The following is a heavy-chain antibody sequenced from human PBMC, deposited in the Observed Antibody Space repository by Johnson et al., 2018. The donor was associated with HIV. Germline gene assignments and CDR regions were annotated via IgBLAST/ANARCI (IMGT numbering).Heavy chain of an antibody. CDR1: GFTFSRDD. CDR2: IGTAGDT. CDR3: ARAPRAFCDGDCYPNAFGI. V-gene: IGHV3-13*01. J-gene: IGHJ3*02. Sequence: VQLVESGGGVVQPGRSLRLSCAASGFTFSRDDMHGVRQATGKGLEWVSGIGTAGDTYYPGSVKGRFTISRDNAKNSLYLQMNSLRAEDTAVYYCARAPRAFCDGDCYPNAFGIWGQGTMVTVSS. D-gene: IGHD2-21*02.